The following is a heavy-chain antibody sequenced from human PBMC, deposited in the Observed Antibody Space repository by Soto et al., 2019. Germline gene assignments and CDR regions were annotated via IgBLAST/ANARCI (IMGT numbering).Heavy chain of an antibody. Sequence: QVQLQESGPGLVKPSGTLSLTCAVSGGSISSSNWWSWVRQPPGKGLEWIGEIYHSGSTNYNPSLTRRVTISVDKSKNQFSLKRSSVTAADTAVYYCAYYYDSSGYPYSGHFQHWGQGTLVTVSS. CDR2: IYHSGST. CDR1: GGSISSSNW. J-gene: IGHJ1*01. CDR3: AYYYDSSGYPYSGHFQH. V-gene: IGHV4-4*02. D-gene: IGHD3-22*01.